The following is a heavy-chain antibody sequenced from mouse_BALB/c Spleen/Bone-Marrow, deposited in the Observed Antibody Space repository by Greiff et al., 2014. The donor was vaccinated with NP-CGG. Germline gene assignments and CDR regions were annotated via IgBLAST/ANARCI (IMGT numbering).Heavy chain of an antibody. CDR2: FYPGSGSI. CDR1: GYTFTEYI. V-gene: IGHV1-62-2*01. CDR3: PRHEGGGYFDY. D-gene: IGHD1-1*02. Sequence: VKLVESGAGLVKPGASVRLSCKASGYTFTEYIIHWVKQRSGQGLEWIGWFYPGSGSIKYNEKFKDKATLTADKSSSTVYMELSRLTSEDSAVYFCPRHEGGGYFDYWGQGTTLTVSS. J-gene: IGHJ2*01.